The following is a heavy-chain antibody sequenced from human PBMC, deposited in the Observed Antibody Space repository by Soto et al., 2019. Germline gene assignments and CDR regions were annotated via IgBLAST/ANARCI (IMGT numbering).Heavy chain of an antibody. V-gene: IGHV3-23*01. CDR2: ISGSGGST. CDR3: AKAVAGSGNYYYYYGMDV. D-gene: IGHD3-10*01. Sequence: PGGSLRLSCAASGFIFSNAYVSWVRQAPGKGLEWVSAISGSGGSTYYADSVKGRFTISRDNSKNTLYLQMNSLRAEDTAVYYCAKAVAGSGNYYYYYGMDVWGQGTTVTVSS. CDR1: GFIFSNAY. J-gene: IGHJ6*02.